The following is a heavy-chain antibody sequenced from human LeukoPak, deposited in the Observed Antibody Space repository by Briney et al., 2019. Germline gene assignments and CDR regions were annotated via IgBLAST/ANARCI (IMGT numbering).Heavy chain of an antibody. CDR2: ISWNSGSI. CDR3: AKDRGYSYGYPHYFDY. Sequence: PGRSLRLSCAASGFTFDDYAMHWVRHAPGKGLEWVSGISWNSGSIGYADSVKGRFTISRDNAKNSLYLQMNSLRAEDTALYYCAKDRGYSYGYPHYFDYWGQGTLVTVSS. D-gene: IGHD5-18*01. J-gene: IGHJ4*02. CDR1: GFTFDDYA. V-gene: IGHV3-9*01.